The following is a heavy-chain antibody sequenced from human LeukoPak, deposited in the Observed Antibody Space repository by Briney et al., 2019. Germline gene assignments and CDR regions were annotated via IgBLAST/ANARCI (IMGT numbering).Heavy chain of an antibody. CDR2: IYYSGST. CDR3: ATECSGSYYYYYGMDV. CDR1: GGSISSSSYY. Sequence: SETLSLTCTVSGGSISSSSYYWGWIRQPPGKGLEWIGSIYYSGSTYYNPSLKSRVTISVDTSKNQFSLKLSSVTAADTAVYYCATECSGSYYYYYGMDVWGQGTTVTVSS. V-gene: IGHV4-39*01. D-gene: IGHD1-26*01. J-gene: IGHJ6*02.